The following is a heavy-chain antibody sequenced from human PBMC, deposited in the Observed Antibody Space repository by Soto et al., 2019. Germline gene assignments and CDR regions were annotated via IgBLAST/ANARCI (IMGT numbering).Heavy chain of an antibody. J-gene: IGHJ4*02. Sequence: PGGSLRLSCAASGSTFSSYEMNWVRQAPGKGLEWVSYIRSSGSTIYYADSVKGRFTISRDNAKNSLYLQMNSLRAEDTAVYYCARVVGSRVYFDYWGQGTLVTVSS. CDR1: GSTFSSYE. D-gene: IGHD2-15*01. CDR2: IRSSGSTI. CDR3: ARVVGSRVYFDY. V-gene: IGHV3-48*03.